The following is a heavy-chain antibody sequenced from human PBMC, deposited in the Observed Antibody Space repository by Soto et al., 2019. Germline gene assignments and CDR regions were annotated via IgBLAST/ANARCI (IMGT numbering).Heavy chain of an antibody. J-gene: IGHJ4*02. CDR3: AREVGMTTVLHFDY. V-gene: IGHV4-61*01. D-gene: IGHD4-4*01. Sequence: QVQLQESGPGLVKPSETLSLTCTVSGGSVSSGSYYWSWIRQPPGKGLEWIGYIYYSGSTNYNPSLKSRVTISVDTSKNQFSLKLSSVTAADTAVYYCAREVGMTTVLHFDYWGQGTLVTVSS. CDR2: IYYSGST. CDR1: GGSVSSGSYY.